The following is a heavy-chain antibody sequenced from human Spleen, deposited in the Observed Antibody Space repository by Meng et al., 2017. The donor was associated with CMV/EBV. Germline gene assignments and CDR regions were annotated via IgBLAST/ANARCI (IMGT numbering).Heavy chain of an antibody. V-gene: IGHV4-34*01. Sequence: QGQLQQWGAGLLKPSETLSLICFVYGGSFSAYNWRWIRQPPGKGLEWIGYIYYSGSTYYNPSLKSRVTISVDTSKNQFSLKLSSVTAADTAVYYCASQRWGIGWFDPWGQGTLVTVSS. J-gene: IGHJ5*02. CDR3: ASQRWGIGWFDP. D-gene: IGHD3-16*01. CDR1: GGSFSAYN. CDR2: IYYSGST.